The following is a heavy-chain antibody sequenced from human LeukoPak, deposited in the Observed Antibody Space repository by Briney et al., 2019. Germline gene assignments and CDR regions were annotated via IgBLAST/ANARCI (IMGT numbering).Heavy chain of an antibody. Sequence: GASVKVSCKVSGYTFTDYYMHWVQQALGKGLEWMGLVDPEDGETIYAEKFQGRVTITADTSTDTAYMELSSLRSEDTAVYYCATVSGPYDSSGYYSPDYWGQGTLVTVSS. J-gene: IGHJ4*02. V-gene: IGHV1-69-2*01. CDR3: ATVSGPYDSSGYYSPDY. CDR1: GYTFTDYY. D-gene: IGHD3-22*01. CDR2: VDPEDGET.